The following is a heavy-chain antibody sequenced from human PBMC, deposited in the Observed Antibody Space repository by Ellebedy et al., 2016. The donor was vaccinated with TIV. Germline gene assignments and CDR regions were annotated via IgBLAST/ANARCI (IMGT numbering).Heavy chain of an antibody. CDR3: AGWGDQNN. CDR1: GFTFNNYW. D-gene: IGHD3-16*01. CDR2: IGPDGSEK. V-gene: IGHV3-7*01. Sequence: PGGSLRLSCAASGFTFNNYWRDWVRPALGNGPEWVSLIGPDGSEKKYVESVKGRFIISIDNAKNSVYLQMNSLRVEDTAVYYCAGWGDQNNWGHGALVSVSS. J-gene: IGHJ4*01.